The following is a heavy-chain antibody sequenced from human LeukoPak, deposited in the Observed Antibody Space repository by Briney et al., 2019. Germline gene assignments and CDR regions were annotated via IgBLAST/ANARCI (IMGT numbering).Heavy chain of an antibody. D-gene: IGHD4-11*01. Sequence: ASVKVSCKASGGTFSSYAISWVRQAPGQGLEWMGGIIPIFGTANYAQKFQGRVTLTTDTSTSTAYMELSSLRSDDTAVYYCARDDNYGIFVNVDYWGQGTLVTVSS. CDR2: IIPIFGTA. J-gene: IGHJ4*02. CDR1: GGTFSSYA. V-gene: IGHV1-69*05. CDR3: ARDDNYGIFVNVDY.